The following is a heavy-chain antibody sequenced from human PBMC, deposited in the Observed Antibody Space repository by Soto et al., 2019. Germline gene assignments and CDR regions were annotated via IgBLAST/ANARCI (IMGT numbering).Heavy chain of an antibody. J-gene: IGHJ4*02. V-gene: IGHV1-69*18. CDR3: VVMGNVAVSNPRSFDY. Sequence: QVQLVQSGAEVKKPGSSVTVSGKASGATFSGYAINWLRQAPGQGLEWLGRIVPIFETLNYAERFQGRAAITADESTTTVYMELTNLTHEDTAVYYCVVMGNVAVSNPRSFDYWGQGTQVTVSS. CDR1: GATFSGYA. CDR2: IVPIFETL. D-gene: IGHD6-19*01.